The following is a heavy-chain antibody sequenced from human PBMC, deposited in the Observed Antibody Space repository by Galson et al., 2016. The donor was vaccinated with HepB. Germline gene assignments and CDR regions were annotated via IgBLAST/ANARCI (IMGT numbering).Heavy chain of an antibody. D-gene: IGHD6-19*01. CDR1: GFSFGEFV. J-gene: IGHJ4*02. Sequence: SLRLSCAASGFSFGEFVMSWVRQAPGKGLECVAAISHSGETTFYADSVRGRFTISRDNSKNTLYLQMDSLRAEDTAVYYCAPPRQWVFDYWGQGARVIVSS. CDR2: ISHSGETT. V-gene: IGHV3-23*01. CDR3: APPRQWVFDY.